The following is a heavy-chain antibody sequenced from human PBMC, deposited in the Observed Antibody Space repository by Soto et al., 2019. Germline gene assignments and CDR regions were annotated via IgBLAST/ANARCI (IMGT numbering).Heavy chain of an antibody. CDR1: GGSMTTYF. CDR3: ARSSGMATTFDR. J-gene: IGHJ4*02. D-gene: IGHD3-10*01. V-gene: IGHV4-59*12. CDR2: VSYRGDT. Sequence: QVQLQESGPALVKPSETLSLTCTVSGGSMTTYFWSWVRQPPGKRLEWIGYVSYRGDTKYNPALQRRVTISLDTSEKQFSLNLSSVTSADTAIYYGARSSGMATTFDRWGQGTLVTVSS.